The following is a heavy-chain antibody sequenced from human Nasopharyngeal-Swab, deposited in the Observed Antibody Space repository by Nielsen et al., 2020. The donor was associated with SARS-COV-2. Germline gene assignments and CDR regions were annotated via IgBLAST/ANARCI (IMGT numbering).Heavy chain of an antibody. D-gene: IGHD3-3*01. V-gene: IGHV4-59*10. CDR1: GGSFSSYY. J-gene: IGHJ5*02. CDR2: IYTSGST. Sequence: SETLSLTCAVYGGSFSSYYWSWIRQPAGKGLEWIGRIYTSGSTNYNPSLKSRVTMSVDTSKNQFSLKLSSVTAADTAVYYCARGGRGYDFWSGYSSIGDWFDPWGQGTLVTVSS. CDR3: ARGGRGYDFWSGYSSIGDWFDP.